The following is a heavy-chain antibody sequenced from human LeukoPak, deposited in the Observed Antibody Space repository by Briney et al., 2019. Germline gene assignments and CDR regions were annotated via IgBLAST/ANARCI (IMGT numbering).Heavy chain of an antibody. D-gene: IGHD2-21*02. CDR1: GYTFIGYH. J-gene: IGHJ4*02. Sequence: ASGKISCKAPGYTFIGYHMYWVRQAPGQGLEWMGRINPSGGGTRYAQKFQGRVTLTRDMSTSTVYMELSSLTSDDTAVYYCARDPCGGDCYFDYWGQGTLVTVSS. CDR2: INPSGGGT. V-gene: IGHV1-46*01. CDR3: ARDPCGGDCYFDY.